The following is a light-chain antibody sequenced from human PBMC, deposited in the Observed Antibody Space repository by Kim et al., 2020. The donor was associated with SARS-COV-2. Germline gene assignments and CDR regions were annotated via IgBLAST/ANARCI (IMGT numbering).Light chain of an antibody. Sequence: DIVMTQSPDSLAVSLGERATINCKSSQSVLNKLVWYQQKPGQPPKLLIRWSSDRESGVPDRFSGSGSGTDFTLTISSLQAEDVAVYYCQQYDNLPYTFGQGTKLEIK. J-gene: IGKJ2*01. CDR1: QSVLNK. CDR2: WSS. CDR3: QQYDNLPYT. V-gene: IGKV4-1*01.